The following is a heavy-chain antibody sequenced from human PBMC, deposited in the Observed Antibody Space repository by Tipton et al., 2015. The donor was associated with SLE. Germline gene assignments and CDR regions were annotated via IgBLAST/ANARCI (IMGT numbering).Heavy chain of an antibody. V-gene: IGHV4-34*01. J-gene: IGHJ4*02. Sequence: TLSLTCAVYGGSFSGYYWTWIRQPPGKGLEWIGEINHSGRTNYNPSLKGRVTISVDTSKNHFSLKLSSVTAADTAVYYCARQSYQLLFDYWGQGTLVTVSS. CDR2: INHSGRT. D-gene: IGHD2-2*01. CDR1: GGSFSGYY. CDR3: ARQSYQLLFDY.